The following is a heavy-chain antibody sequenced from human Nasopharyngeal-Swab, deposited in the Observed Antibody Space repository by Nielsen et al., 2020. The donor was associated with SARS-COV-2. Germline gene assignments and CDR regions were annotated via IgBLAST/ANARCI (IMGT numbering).Heavy chain of an antibody. V-gene: IGHV5-51*01. J-gene: IGHJ4*02. D-gene: IGHD5-24*01. Sequence: GESLKISCKGPGYSFTTYWIGWVRQMPGKGLEWMGIIYPGDSDTRYSPSFQGQVTISADKSISTAYLQWSSLKASDTAMYYCARQALGRDGYINPDYWGQGTLVTVSS. CDR3: ARQALGRDGYINPDY. CDR2: IYPGDSDT. CDR1: GYSFTTYW.